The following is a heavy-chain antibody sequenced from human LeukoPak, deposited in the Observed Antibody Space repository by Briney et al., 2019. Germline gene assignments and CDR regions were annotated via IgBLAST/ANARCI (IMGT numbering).Heavy chain of an antibody. J-gene: IGHJ6*02. Sequence: AGGSLRLSCAASGFTFSSYGMHWVRQAPGKGLEWVAVISYDGSNNYYADSVKGRFTISRDNSKNTLYLQMNSPRAEDTAVYYCAKDLYYDFWRGSLPGYYYGMDVWGQGTTVTVSS. CDR2: ISYDGSNN. D-gene: IGHD3-3*01. CDR1: GFTFSSYG. V-gene: IGHV3-30*18. CDR3: AKDLYYDFWRGSLPGYYYGMDV.